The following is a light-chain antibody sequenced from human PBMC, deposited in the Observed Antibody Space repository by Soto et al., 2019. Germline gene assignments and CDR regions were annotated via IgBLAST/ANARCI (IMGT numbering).Light chain of an antibody. CDR3: SSYTSTNTLI. J-gene: IGLJ2*01. Sequence: QSVLTQPASVSGSPGQSITISCTGTSSDVGAYNFVSWYQHHPGTAPKLMIYEVSNRPSGASNRFSGSKSGNTASLTISGLQTEDEADYYCSSYTSTNTLIFGGGTKLTVL. V-gene: IGLV2-14*01. CDR1: SSDVGAYNF. CDR2: EVS.